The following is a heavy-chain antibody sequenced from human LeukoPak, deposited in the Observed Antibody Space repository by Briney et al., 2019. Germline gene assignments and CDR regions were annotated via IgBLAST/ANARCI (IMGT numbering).Heavy chain of an antibody. CDR2: IRYDGSKK. Sequence: GRSLRLSCAASGFTFDDYAMHWVRQAPGKGLEWVTFIRYDGSKKYYADSVKGRFTVSRDNSKNTLSVQMNSLRTEDTALYYCARDWAGTDGIDIWGQGTLVTVSS. CDR3: ARDWAGTDGIDI. D-gene: IGHD3-10*01. V-gene: IGHV3-30*02. J-gene: IGHJ3*02. CDR1: GFTFDDYA.